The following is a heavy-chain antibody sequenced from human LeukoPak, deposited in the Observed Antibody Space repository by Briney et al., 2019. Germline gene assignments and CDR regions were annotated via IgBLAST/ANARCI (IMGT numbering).Heavy chain of an antibody. CDR1: GFTFSSYA. Sequence: GGSLRLSCAASGFTFSSYAMSWVRQAPGKGLEWVSAISGSGGSTYYADSVRGRFTISRDNSKNTLYLQMNSLRAEDTAVYYCAKGKYYDILTGYQYYFDYWGQGTLVTVSS. CDR2: ISGSGGST. CDR3: AKGKYYDILTGYQYYFDY. D-gene: IGHD3-9*01. V-gene: IGHV3-23*01. J-gene: IGHJ4*02.